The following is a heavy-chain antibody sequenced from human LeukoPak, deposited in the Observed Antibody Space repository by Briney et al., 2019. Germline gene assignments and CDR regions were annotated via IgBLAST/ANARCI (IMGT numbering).Heavy chain of an antibody. V-gene: IGHV3-21*01. D-gene: IGHD2-15*01. CDR2: ISSSSSYI. Sequence: GGSLRLSCAASGFTFSSYSMNWVRQAPGEGLEWVSSISSSSSYIYYADSVKGRFTISRDNAKNSLYLQMNSLRAEDTAVYYCARLIGLRAMDVWGKGTTVTVSS. J-gene: IGHJ6*04. CDR1: GFTFSSYS. CDR3: ARLIGLRAMDV.